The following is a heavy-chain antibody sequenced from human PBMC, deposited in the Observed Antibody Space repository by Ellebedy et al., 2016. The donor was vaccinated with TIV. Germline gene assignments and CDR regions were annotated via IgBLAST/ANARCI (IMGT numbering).Heavy chain of an antibody. J-gene: IGHJ3*01. D-gene: IGHD2-21*02. CDR2: IKPDGSEK. CDR1: GITFSNSW. Sequence: PGGSLRLSCAASGITFSNSWMSWVRQAPGKGLEWVAIIKPDGSEKWYVDSVKGRFTISRDNSNNTLYLQMNSLRSEDTAVYYCARDWTFGGDGRHDAFDLWGQGKWSPFLQ. CDR3: ARDWTFGGDGRHDAFDL. V-gene: IGHV3-7*01.